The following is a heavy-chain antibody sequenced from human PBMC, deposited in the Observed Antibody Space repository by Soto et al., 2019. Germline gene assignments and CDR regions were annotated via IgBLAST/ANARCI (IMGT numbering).Heavy chain of an antibody. D-gene: IGHD2-15*01. CDR2: ISTYNGNT. CDR1: GYTFTNYG. CDR3: ARDPRKGCSGGSCYRRGGSYFDY. V-gene: IGHV1-18*01. J-gene: IGHJ4*02. Sequence: GASVKVSCKASGYTFTNYGISWVRQAPGQGLEWMGWISTYNGNTNYAQKLQGRVTMTTDTSTSTAYMELRSLRSDDTAVYYCARDPRKGCSGGSCYRRGGSYFDYWGQGTLVTVSS.